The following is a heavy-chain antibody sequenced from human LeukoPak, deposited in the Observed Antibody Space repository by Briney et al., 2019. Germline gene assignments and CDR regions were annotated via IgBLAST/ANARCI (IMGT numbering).Heavy chain of an antibody. CDR3: ARLYCSSTSCYTFDY. CDR1: GGSISSYY. J-gene: IGHJ4*02. CDR2: IYHSGST. V-gene: IGHV4-59*12. Sequence: SETLSLTCTVSGGSISSYYWSWIRQPPGKGLEWIGYIYHSGSTYYNPSLKSRVTISVDRSKNQFSLKLSSVTAADTAVYYCARLYCSSTSCYTFDYWGQGTLVTVSS. D-gene: IGHD2-2*02.